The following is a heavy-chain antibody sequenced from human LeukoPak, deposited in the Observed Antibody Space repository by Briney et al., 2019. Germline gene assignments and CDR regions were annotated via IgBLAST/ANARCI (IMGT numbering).Heavy chain of an antibody. Sequence: ASVKVSCKASGGTFSSYAISWVRQAPGQGLEWMGGIIPIFGTANYAQKFQGRVTITADESTSTAYMELSSLRSEDTAVYYRARDQRRGYFDWLLWGYYYYGMDVWGQGTTVTVSS. CDR2: IIPIFGTA. CDR3: ARDQRRGYFDWLLWGYYYYGMDV. V-gene: IGHV1-69*13. D-gene: IGHD3-9*01. CDR1: GGTFSSYA. J-gene: IGHJ6*02.